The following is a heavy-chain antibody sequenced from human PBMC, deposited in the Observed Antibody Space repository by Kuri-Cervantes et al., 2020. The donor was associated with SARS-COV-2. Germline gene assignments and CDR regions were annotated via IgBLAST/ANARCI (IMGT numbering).Heavy chain of an antibody. Sequence: GSLRLSCAVYGGSFSGYYWSWIRQPPGKGLEWIGEINHSGSTNYNTSLKSRVTISVDTSKNQSSLKLSSVTAADTAVYYCARGSSSGWYRSKPRAFDIWGQGTMVTVSS. CDR1: GGSFSGYY. V-gene: IGHV4-34*01. J-gene: IGHJ3*02. D-gene: IGHD6-19*01. CDR2: INHSGST. CDR3: ARGSSSGWYRSKPRAFDI.